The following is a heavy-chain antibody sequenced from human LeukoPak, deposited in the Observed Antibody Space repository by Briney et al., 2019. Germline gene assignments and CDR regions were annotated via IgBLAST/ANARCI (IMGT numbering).Heavy chain of an antibody. CDR1: GFTFSSYA. Sequence: GGSLRLSCAASGFTFSSYAMSWVRRAPGKGLEWVSAISGSGGSTYYADSVKGRFTISRDNSKNTLYLQMNSLRAEDTAVYYCAKQSGDYGDPNYYYYMDVWGKGTTVTVSS. D-gene: IGHD4-17*01. J-gene: IGHJ6*03. CDR3: AKQSGDYGDPNYYYYMDV. CDR2: ISGSGGST. V-gene: IGHV3-23*01.